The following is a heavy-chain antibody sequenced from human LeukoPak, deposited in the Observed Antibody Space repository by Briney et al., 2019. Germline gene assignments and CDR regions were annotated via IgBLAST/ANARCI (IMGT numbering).Heavy chain of an antibody. V-gene: IGHV1-69*05. CDR3: ARATFWSGYDY. D-gene: IGHD3-3*01. CDR2: IIPIFGTA. J-gene: IGHJ4*02. Sequence: SVKVSCKASGGTFSSYAISWVRQAPGQGLEWMGGIIPIFGTAIYAQKLQGRVTMTTDTSTSTAYMELRSLRSDDTAVYYCARATFWSGYDYWGQGTLVTVSS. CDR1: GGTFSSYA.